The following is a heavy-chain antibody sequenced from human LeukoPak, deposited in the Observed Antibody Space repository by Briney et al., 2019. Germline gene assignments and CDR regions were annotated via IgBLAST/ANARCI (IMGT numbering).Heavy chain of an antibody. CDR2: IKSKTDGGTT. V-gene: IGHV3-15*01. J-gene: IGHJ4*02. CDR1: GFSFSNAW. Sequence: GGSLRLSCAASGFSFSNAWMSWVRQAPGKGLEWVGRIKSKTDGGTTDYAAPVKGRFTISRDDSKNTLYLQMNSLKTEDTAVYYCTTHGTALMYYYDSSGYSYWGQGTLVTVSS. CDR3: TTHGTALMYYYDSSGYSY. D-gene: IGHD3-22*01.